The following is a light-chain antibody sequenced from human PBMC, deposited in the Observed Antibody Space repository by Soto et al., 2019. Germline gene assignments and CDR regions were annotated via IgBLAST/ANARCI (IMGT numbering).Light chain of an antibody. CDR1: QSLLYSLNNKNC. J-gene: IGKJ3*01. V-gene: IGKV4-1*01. CDR3: QQYFGSPRT. CDR2: WAS. Sequence: DIVLTQSPDSLAVSLGERATINCKSSQSLLYSLNNKNCLAWYQQKPGQPPKLLISWASARKSRVPDRFSGSGSGTDFTLTISGLQAEDVALYFCQQYFGSPRTFGPGTKVQI.